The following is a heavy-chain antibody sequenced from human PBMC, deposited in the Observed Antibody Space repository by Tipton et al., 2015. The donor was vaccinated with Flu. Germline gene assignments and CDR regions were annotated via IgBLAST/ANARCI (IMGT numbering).Heavy chain of an antibody. CDR2: TFHSGNT. CDR3: ARRDYSNYVSDPKSWFDP. V-gene: IGHV4-39*07. Sequence: TLSLTCGVSGDSIRSSNYYWGWIRQPPGKGLEWIGNTFHSGNTYLNPSLKSRVTISIDTSKNLFSLKLSSVTAADTAVYFCARRDYSNYVSDPKSWFDPWGQGTLVAVSS. D-gene: IGHD4-11*01. J-gene: IGHJ5*02. CDR1: GDSIRSSNYY.